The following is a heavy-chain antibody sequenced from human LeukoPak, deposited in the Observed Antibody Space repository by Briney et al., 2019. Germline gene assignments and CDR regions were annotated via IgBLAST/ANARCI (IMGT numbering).Heavy chain of an antibody. J-gene: IGHJ4*02. V-gene: IGHV3-9*01. D-gene: IGHD5-18*01. Sequence: PGRSLRLSCAASGFTFDDYAMHWVRQAPGKGLEWVSGISWNSGSIGYADSVKGRFTISRDNAKNSLYLQMNSLRAEDTALYYCAKARPLWLVDYWGQGTLSPSPQ. CDR2: ISWNSGSI. CDR1: GFTFDDYA. CDR3: AKARPLWLVDY.